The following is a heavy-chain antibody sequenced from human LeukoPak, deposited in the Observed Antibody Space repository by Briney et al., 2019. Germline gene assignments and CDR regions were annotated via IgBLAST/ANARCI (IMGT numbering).Heavy chain of an antibody. CDR2: ISAYNGNT. CDR1: GYTFTSYG. V-gene: IGHV1-18*01. CDR3: AYMTRLGGRGRAIAAASY. Sequence: ASVKVSCKASGYTFTSYGISWVRQAPGQGLEWMGWISAYNGNTNYAQKLQGRVTMTTDTSTSTAYMELRSLRSDDTAVYYCAYMTRLGGRGRAIAAASYWGQGTLVTVSS. J-gene: IGHJ4*02. D-gene: IGHD6-13*01.